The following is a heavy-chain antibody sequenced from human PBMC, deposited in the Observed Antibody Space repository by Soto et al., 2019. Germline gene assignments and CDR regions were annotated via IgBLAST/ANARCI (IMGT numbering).Heavy chain of an antibody. CDR1: GFTFSNYG. Sequence: GGSLRLSCAASGFTFSNYGMHWVRQAPGKGLEWVAVISYDGSVTYFGDSVKGRFTISRDNSQHTLFLQMSSLRAEDTAVYYCAKPSEPYRAPYSFDSWGQGTLVTVSS. CDR3: AKPSEPYRAPYSFDS. CDR2: ISYDGSVT. V-gene: IGHV3-30*18. J-gene: IGHJ4*02. D-gene: IGHD1-1*01.